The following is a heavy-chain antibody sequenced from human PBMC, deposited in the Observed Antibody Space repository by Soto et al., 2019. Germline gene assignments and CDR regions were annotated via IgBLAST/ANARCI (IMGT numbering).Heavy chain of an antibody. CDR2: ISGSGGST. V-gene: IGHV3-23*01. J-gene: IGHJ4*02. CDR3: AYSSTPFDY. CDR1: GFTFSSYA. D-gene: IGHD6-13*01. Sequence: EVQLLESGGGLVQPGGSLRLSCAASGFTFSSYAMSWVRQAPGKGLEWVSAISGSGGSTYYADSVKGRFTISRDNSKTTLDLQMSSLRAEDTAVYYCAYSSTPFDYWGQGTLVTVSS.